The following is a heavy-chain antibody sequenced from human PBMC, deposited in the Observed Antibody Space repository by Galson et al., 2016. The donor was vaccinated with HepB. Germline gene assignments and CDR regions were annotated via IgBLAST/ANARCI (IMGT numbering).Heavy chain of an antibody. CDR2: IKEDGSAK. Sequence: SLRLSCAASGFTFSRYYMSWVRQVPGKGLDWVANIKEDGSAKYYVDSVKGRFTISRDNVNNSLYLQMDSLRVEDTAVYYCARYDHDEDRSDYWGQGRLVTVSS. D-gene: IGHD1-14*01. J-gene: IGHJ4*02. CDR3: ARYDHDEDRSDY. CDR1: GFTFSRYY. V-gene: IGHV3-7*03.